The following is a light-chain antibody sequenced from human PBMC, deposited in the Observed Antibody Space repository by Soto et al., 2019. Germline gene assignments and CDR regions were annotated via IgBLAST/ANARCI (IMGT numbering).Light chain of an antibody. J-gene: IGLJ1*01. CDR2: EVS. V-gene: IGLV2-14*03. CDR3: SSYTTSSTLV. Sequence: QSVLTQPASVFGSPGQSITISCTGTSSDVGGYNFVSWYQQHPGKAPKLMIYEVSSRPSEVSNRFSGSKSGNTASLTISGLQPEDEADYYCSSYTTSSTLVFGTGTKATVL. CDR1: SSDVGGYNF.